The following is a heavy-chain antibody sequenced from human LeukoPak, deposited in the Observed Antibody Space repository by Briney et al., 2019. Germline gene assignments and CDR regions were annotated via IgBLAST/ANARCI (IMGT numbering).Heavy chain of an antibody. J-gene: IGHJ4*02. Sequence: SETLSLTCTVSGGSISSGSYYWSWIRQPAGKGLEWIGRIYTSGSTNYNPSLKSRVTISVDTSKNQFSLKLSSVTAADTAVYYCASHLLWSGPFSGWGQGTLVTVSS. CDR1: GGSISSGSYY. CDR3: ASHLLWSGPFSG. D-gene: IGHD3-3*01. CDR2: IYTSGST. V-gene: IGHV4-61*02.